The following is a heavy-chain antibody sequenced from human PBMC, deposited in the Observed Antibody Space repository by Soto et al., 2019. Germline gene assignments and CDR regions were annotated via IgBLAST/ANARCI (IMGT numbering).Heavy chain of an antibody. Sequence: EVQLLESGGGLVQPGGSLRLSCAVSGFTFSSYAMSWVRQAPGKGLEWVSAIIGSGGSTYYADSVKGRFTISRDNSRNTLYLQMNSLRAEDTAVYYCAGGLTVATPYHYYYGMDVWGQGTTVTVSS. CDR1: GFTFSSYA. V-gene: IGHV3-23*01. J-gene: IGHJ6*02. CDR2: IIGSGGST. D-gene: IGHD4-4*01. CDR3: AGGLTVATPYHYYYGMDV.